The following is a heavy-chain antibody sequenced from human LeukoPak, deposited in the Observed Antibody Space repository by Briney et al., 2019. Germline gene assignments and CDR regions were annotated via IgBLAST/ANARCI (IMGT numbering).Heavy chain of an antibody. V-gene: IGHV1-18*01. CDR1: GYTFTSYG. CDR3: ARDRRIAAAGEWFDP. D-gene: IGHD6-13*01. J-gene: IGHJ5*02. CDR2: ISAYNGNT. Sequence: ASVKVSCKASGYTFTSYGISWVRQAPGQGLEWMGWISAYNGNTNYVQKLQGRVTMTTDTSTSTAYMELRSLRSDDTAVYYCARDRRIAAAGEWFDPWGQGTLVTVSS.